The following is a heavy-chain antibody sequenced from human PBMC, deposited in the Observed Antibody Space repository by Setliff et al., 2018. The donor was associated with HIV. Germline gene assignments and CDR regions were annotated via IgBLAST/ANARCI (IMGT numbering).Heavy chain of an antibody. CDR2: VYSGGSST. Sequence: GGSLRLSCAGSGLTFGSYAMSWVRQAPGKGLEWVSIVYSGGSSTYYADSVKGRFTISRDDSKKTLYLQMNSLRVEDTAIYYCAKDPPLSYSSGWYYFDYWGQGTLVTVSS. J-gene: IGHJ4*02. V-gene: IGHV3-23*03. CDR3: AKDPPLSYSSGWYYFDY. CDR1: GLTFGSYA. D-gene: IGHD6-19*01.